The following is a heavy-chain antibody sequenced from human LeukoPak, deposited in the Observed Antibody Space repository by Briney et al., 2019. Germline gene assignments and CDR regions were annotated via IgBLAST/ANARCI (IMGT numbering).Heavy chain of an antibody. V-gene: IGHV3-48*02. CDR1: GFTFSGYS. CDR3: ARDCGGDCHDYFDY. J-gene: IGHJ4*02. CDR2: LSSSSSNI. D-gene: IGHD2-21*02. Sequence: GGSLRLSCAVSGFTFSGYSMNWVRQAPGKGLEWVSCLSSSSSNIYYADSVKGRFTISRDNAKNSLYLQMNSLRDEDTAVYYCARDCGGDCHDYFDYWGQGTLVTVSS.